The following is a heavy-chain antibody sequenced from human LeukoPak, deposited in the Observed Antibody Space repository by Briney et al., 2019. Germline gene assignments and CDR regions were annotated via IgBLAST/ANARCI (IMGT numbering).Heavy chain of an antibody. D-gene: IGHD3-22*01. Sequence: GGSLRLSCAASGFTFSSYGMHWVRQAPGKGLEWVAVISYDGSNKYYADSVKGRFTISRDNSKNTLYLQMNSLRAEDTAVYYCARDEDSSGYYPGGYWGQGTLVTVSS. CDR1: GFTFSSYG. V-gene: IGHV3-30*03. CDR2: ISYDGSNK. CDR3: ARDEDSSGYYPGGY. J-gene: IGHJ4*02.